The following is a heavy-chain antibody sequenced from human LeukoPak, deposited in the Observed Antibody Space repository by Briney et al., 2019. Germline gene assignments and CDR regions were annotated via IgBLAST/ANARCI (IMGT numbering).Heavy chain of an antibody. D-gene: IGHD6-13*01. Sequence: GGSLRLSCAASGFTVSNIYISWVRQAPGQGLEWVSVTYRGDATNYAESVKGRFSISRDNSKNTLYLQMNSLRAEDTAVYYCARSGYSSSWARPGFDYWGQGTLVTVSS. V-gene: IGHV3-53*01. J-gene: IGHJ4*02. CDR1: GFTVSNIY. CDR2: TYRGDAT. CDR3: ARSGYSSSWARPGFDY.